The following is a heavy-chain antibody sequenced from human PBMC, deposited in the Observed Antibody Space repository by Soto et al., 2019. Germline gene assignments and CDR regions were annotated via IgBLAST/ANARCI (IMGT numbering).Heavy chain of an antibody. D-gene: IGHD6-6*01. CDR2: IYWSGDE. CDR1: GFSLSTSGVG. CDR3: ARGIATLPVFAFDI. Sequence: SGPTLVNPTQTLTLTCSFSGFSLSTSGVGVGWIRQSPGKALEWLALIYWSGDEHYRPSLKSRLSITKDTSKNHVVLIMTDMDPVDTATYYCARGIATLPVFAFDIWGQGTMVTVSS. J-gene: IGHJ3*02. V-gene: IGHV2-5*01.